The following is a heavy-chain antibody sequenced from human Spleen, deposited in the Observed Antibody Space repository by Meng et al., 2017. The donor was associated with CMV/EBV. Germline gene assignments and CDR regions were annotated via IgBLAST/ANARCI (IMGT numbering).Heavy chain of an antibody. Sequence: GVHWVRQAPGRGLEWVAVISYDGTSEYFADSVKGRFTISRDNFKNTLYLQMNSLRTEDTAVYYCAKDPPRNYDSNGYYPEYFQHWGQGTLVTVSS. CDR2: ISYDGTSE. V-gene: IGHV3-30*18. D-gene: IGHD3-22*01. CDR1: G. J-gene: IGHJ1*01. CDR3: AKDPPRNYDSNGYYPEYFQH.